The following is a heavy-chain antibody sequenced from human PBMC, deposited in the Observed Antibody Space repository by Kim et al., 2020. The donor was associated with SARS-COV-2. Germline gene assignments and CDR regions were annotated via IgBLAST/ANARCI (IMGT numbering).Heavy chain of an antibody. CDR2: IYSDGDT. CDR1: GITVKSNF. D-gene: IGHD3-10*02. Sequence: GGSLRLSCAPSGITVKSNFMSWVRQAPGKGLEWIGVIYSDGDTKYAESVKGRFSISGDTSQNTLFLQMNSLRVDDTAVYFCTRGDMFDEFWGHGILVTVSA. V-gene: IGHV3-53*01. CDR3: TRGDMFDEF. J-gene: IGHJ4*01.